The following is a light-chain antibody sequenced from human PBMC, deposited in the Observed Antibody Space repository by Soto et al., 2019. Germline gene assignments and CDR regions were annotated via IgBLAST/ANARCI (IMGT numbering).Light chain of an antibody. J-gene: IGKJ3*01. V-gene: IGKV3-15*01. CDR3: QEYNRWSFT. Sequence: EMVLTQSPGTLSLSPGDRATLSCRASQSVSNDYVAWVQQKPGQTPRLLIYGASTRATGIPDRFSGSGSGTGFTITISRLQSGDFAVYYWQEYNRWSFTFGPGTKVDIK. CDR1: QSVSND. CDR2: GAS.